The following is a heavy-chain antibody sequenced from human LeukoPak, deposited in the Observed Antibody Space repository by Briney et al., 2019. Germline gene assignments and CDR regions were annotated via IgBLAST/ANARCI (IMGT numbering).Heavy chain of an antibody. J-gene: IGHJ6*02. CDR3: ARRNAMDV. CDR1: GFTFSNYW. V-gene: IGHV3-7*03. CDR2: INRDGSER. Sequence: PTGGSLRPSCAASGFTFSNYWMTWVRQAPGKGLEWVANINRDGSERYYVDSVKGRFTISRDDAKSSLYLQMNSLRAEDTAVYYCARRNAMDVWGQGTTVIVFS.